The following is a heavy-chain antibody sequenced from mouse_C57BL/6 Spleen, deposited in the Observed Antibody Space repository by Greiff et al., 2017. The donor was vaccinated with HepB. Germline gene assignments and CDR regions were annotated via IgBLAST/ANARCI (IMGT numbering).Heavy chain of an antibody. D-gene: IGHD4-1*01. CDR2: IYPGDGDT. CDR1: GYAFSSSW. J-gene: IGHJ2*01. Sequence: QVQLQQSGPELVKPGASVKISCKASGYAFSSSWMNWVKQRPGKGLEWIGRIYPGDGDTNYNGKFKGKAILTADKSSSTAYMQLSSLTSEDSAVYFCARQTGTGFDYWGQGTTLTVSS. V-gene: IGHV1-82*01. CDR3: ARQTGTGFDY.